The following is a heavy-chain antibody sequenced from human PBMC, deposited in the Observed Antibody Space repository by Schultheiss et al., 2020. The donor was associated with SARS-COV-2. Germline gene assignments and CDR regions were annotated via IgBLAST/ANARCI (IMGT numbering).Heavy chain of an antibody. D-gene: IGHD2-15*01. Sequence: GGSLRLSCAASGFTFSDYYMSWIRQAPGKGLEWVSSISSSSSYIYYADSVKGRFTISRDNAKNSLYLQMNSLRAEDTAVYYCARDLVVVAARDDDYWGQGTLVTVSS. CDR3: ARDLVVVAARDDDY. CDR2: ISSSSSYI. J-gene: IGHJ4*02. CDR1: GFTFSDYY. V-gene: IGHV3-11*01.